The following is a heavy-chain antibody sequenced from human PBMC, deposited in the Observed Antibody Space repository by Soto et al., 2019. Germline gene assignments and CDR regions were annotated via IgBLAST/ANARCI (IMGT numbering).Heavy chain of an antibody. Sequence: SETLSLTCTVSGGSISSYYWSWIRQPPGKGLEWIGYIYYSGSTNYNPSLKSRVTISVDTSKNQFSLKLSSVTAADTAVYYCARFKAIQGERWLQVYGAFDIWGQGTMVTVSS. D-gene: IGHD5-12*01. CDR2: IYYSGST. V-gene: IGHV4-59*08. J-gene: IGHJ3*02. CDR3: ARFKAIQGERWLQVYGAFDI. CDR1: GGSISSYY.